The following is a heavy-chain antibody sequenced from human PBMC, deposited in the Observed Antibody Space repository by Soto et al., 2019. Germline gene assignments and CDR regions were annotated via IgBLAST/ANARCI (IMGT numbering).Heavy chain of an antibody. CDR1: GGSFSGYY. CDR2: IYYSGST. D-gene: IGHD6-13*01. V-gene: IGHV4-59*01. Sequence: NPSETLSLTCAVYGGSFSGYYWSWIRQPPGKGLEWIGYIYYSGSTNYNPSLKSRVTISVDTSKNQFSLKLSSVTAADTAVYYCARDNFSSSWYKRWFDPWGQGTLVTVSS. CDR3: ARDNFSSSWYKRWFDP. J-gene: IGHJ5*02.